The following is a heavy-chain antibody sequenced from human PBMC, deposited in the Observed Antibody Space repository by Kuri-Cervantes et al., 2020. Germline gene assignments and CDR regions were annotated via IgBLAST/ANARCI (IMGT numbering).Heavy chain of an antibody. J-gene: IGHJ5*02. D-gene: IGHD3-9*01. Sequence: ASVKVSCKASGYTFTSYYMHWVRQAPGQGLEWMGWINPNSGGTNYAQKFQGRVTMTRDTSISTAYMELSRLRSDDTAVYYCARVLRYFDYWFDPWGQGTLVTVSS. CDR1: GYTFTSYY. V-gene: IGHV1-2*02. CDR2: INPNSGGT. CDR3: ARVLRYFDYWFDP.